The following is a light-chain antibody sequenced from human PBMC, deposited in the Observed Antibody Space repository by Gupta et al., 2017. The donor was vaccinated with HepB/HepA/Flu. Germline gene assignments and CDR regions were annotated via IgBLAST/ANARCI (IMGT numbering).Light chain of an antibody. V-gene: IGKV4-1*01. CDR2: WAS. CDR3: QQDYSTPRT. CDR1: HSGLYTSKNKNY. Sequence: DIGMTQSPDSLPLSLPERATINYQSSHSGLYTSKNKNYLDWYQQKPGQPPKLLIYWASNRESGVPDRFSGRGSGTDFTLTISSLQAEDVAVYYCQQDYSTPRTFGQGTKLEIK. J-gene: IGKJ1*01.